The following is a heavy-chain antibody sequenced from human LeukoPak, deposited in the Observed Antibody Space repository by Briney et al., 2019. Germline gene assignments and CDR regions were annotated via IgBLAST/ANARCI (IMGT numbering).Heavy chain of an antibody. CDR3: ASSSSAAADYYYYMDV. J-gene: IGHJ6*03. V-gene: IGHV4-59*10. CDR1: GESFSGYY. D-gene: IGHD6-13*01. Sequence: TSETLSLTCAVYGESFSGYYWSWIRQPAGKGLEWIGRIYTSGSTNYNPSLKSRVTMSVDTSKNQFSLKLSSVTAADTAVYYCASSSSAAADYYYYMDVWGKGTTVTISS. CDR2: IYTSGST.